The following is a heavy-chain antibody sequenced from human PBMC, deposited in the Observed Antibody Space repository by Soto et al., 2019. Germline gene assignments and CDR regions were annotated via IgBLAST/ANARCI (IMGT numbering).Heavy chain of an antibody. Sequence: QVQLVESGGGVVQPGRSLRLSCAASGFTFSSYGMHWVRQAPGKGLEWVAVISYDGSNKYYADSVKGRFTISRDNSKNTLYLQMNSLRGEDTAVYYCATGLGQYSYGREDYWGQGTLVTVSS. J-gene: IGHJ4*02. V-gene: IGHV3-30*03. CDR2: ISYDGSNK. CDR1: GFTFSSYG. D-gene: IGHD5-18*01. CDR3: ATGLGQYSYGREDY.